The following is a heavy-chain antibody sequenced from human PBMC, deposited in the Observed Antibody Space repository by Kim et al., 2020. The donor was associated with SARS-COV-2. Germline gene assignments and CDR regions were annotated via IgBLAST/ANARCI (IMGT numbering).Heavy chain of an antibody. V-gene: IGHV1-18*01. D-gene: IGHD2-21*02. J-gene: IGHJ4*02. CDR3: ARESNDLDPFDF. CDR2: ISACNGNT. CDR1: GYTFRTYA. Sequence: ASVKVSCKASGYTFRTYAMNWVRQAPGQGLEWMGWISACNGNTKYSQRFQGRLTITTDTSTSTAYMELSSLTSDDTAVYYCARESNDLDPFDFWGQGTWSPSP.